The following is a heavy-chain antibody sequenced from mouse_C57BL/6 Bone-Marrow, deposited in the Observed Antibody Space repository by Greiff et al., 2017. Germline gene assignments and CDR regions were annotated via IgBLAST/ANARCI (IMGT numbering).Heavy chain of an antibody. V-gene: IGHV2-2*01. CDR2: IWSGGST. D-gene: IGHD2-5*01. CDR1: GFSLTSYG. Sequence: VQLVESGPGLVQPSQSLSITCTVSGFSLTSYGVHWVRQSPGKGLEWLGVIWSGGSTDYNAAFISILSISKDNSKSQVFFKMNSLQADDTAIYYCASLYSNYGGFAYWGQGTLVTVSA. J-gene: IGHJ3*01. CDR3: ASLYSNYGGFAY.